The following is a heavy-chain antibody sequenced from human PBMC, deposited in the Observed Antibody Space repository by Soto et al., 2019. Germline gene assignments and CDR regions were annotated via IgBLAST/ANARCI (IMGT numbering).Heavy chain of an antibody. CDR2: ISGSGGST. D-gene: IGHD3-3*01. Sequence: GGSLRLSCAASGFTFSSYAMSWVRQAPGKGLEWVSAISGSGGSTYYADSVKGRFTISRDNSKNTLYLQMNSLRAEDTAVYYCAKDHGKGEWLLSLYYYYYGMDVWGQGTTVTVSS. J-gene: IGHJ6*02. CDR3: AKDHGKGEWLLSLYYYYYGMDV. CDR1: GFTFSSYA. V-gene: IGHV3-23*01.